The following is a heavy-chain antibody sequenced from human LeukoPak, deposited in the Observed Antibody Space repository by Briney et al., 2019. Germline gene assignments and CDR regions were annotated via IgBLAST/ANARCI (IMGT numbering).Heavy chain of an antibody. CDR2: SRNKANSYTT. V-gene: IGHV3-72*01. Sequence: GGSLRLSCAASGFTLSNHYMDWDRQAPGKGLEWVGRSRNKANSYTTEYAASVAGRFTIARDDSENSLYLQMNSLKTEDTAVYYCARGDSSGYSNYWGQGTLVTVSS. CDR1: GFTLSNHY. J-gene: IGHJ4*02. CDR3: ARGDSSGYSNY. D-gene: IGHD3-22*01.